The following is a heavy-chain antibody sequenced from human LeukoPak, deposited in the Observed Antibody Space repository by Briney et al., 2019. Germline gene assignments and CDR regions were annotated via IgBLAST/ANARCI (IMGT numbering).Heavy chain of an antibody. J-gene: IGHJ4*02. CDR1: GFTFSNAW. Sequence: PGGSLRLSCAASGFTFSNAWMSWVRQAPGKGLEWVSSISSSSSYIYYADSVKGRFTISRDNAKNSLYLQMNSLRAEDTAVYYCASLAVAEYYFDYWGQGTLVTVSS. V-gene: IGHV3-21*01. D-gene: IGHD6-19*01. CDR3: ASLAVAEYYFDY. CDR2: ISSSSSYI.